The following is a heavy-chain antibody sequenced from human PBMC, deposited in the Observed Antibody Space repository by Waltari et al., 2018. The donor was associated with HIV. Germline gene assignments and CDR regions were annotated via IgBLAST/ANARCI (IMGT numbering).Heavy chain of an antibody. V-gene: IGHV3-21*01. CDR1: GFTFSSYI. D-gene: IGHD5-12*01. Sequence: EVQLVESGGGLVKPGGSLRLSCAASGFTFSSYIMNWVRQAPGKGLGWVSSIASSSSSYIYYAESGRGRFTISRDNAKNSLYLQMSSLRAEDTAVYYCAREMATVYVDYWGQGTLVTVSP. CDR2: IASSSSSYI. J-gene: IGHJ4*02. CDR3: AREMATVYVDY.